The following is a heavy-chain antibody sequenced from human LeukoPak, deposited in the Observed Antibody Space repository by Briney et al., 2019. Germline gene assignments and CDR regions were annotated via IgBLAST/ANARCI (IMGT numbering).Heavy chain of an antibody. V-gene: IGHV1-2*02. CDR3: ARPPLYSSGCFDY. CDR2: INPNSGGT. D-gene: IGHD6-19*01. Sequence: ASVKVSCKASGYTFTGYYMHWVRQAPGQGLEWMGWINPNSGGTNYAQKFRGRVTMTRDTSISTAYMELSRLRSDDTAAYYCARPPLYSSGCFDYWGQGTLVAVSS. J-gene: IGHJ4*02. CDR1: GYTFTGYY.